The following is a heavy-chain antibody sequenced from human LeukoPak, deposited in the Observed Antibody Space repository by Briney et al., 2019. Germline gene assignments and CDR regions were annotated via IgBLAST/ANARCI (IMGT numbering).Heavy chain of an antibody. CDR3: AKEPIPMAGGYYFDY. D-gene: IGHD6-19*01. J-gene: IGHJ4*02. V-gene: IGHV3-30*18. Sequence: PGGSLRLSCAAPAFTFSNYGMHWVRQAPGKGLEWVAVVSYAGSTTYYADSVKGRFTISRDNSKNTLYLQMNSLRAEDTAVYYCAKEPIPMAGGYYFDYWGQGTLVTVSS. CDR1: AFTFSNYG. CDR2: VSYAGSTT.